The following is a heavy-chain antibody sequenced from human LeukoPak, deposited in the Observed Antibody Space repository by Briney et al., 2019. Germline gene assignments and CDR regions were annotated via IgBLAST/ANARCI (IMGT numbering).Heavy chain of an antibody. V-gene: IGHV4-34*01. J-gene: IGHJ5*02. D-gene: IGHD3-10*01. Sequence: PSETLSLTCAVYGGSFSGYYWSWIRQPPGKGLEWIGEINHSGSTNYNPSLKSRVTISVDTSKNQFSLKLSSVTAADTAVYYCARGLTYYYGSGSYYRSRWFDPWGQGTLVTVSS. CDR1: GGSFSGYY. CDR2: INHSGST. CDR3: ARGLTYYYGSGSYYRSRWFDP.